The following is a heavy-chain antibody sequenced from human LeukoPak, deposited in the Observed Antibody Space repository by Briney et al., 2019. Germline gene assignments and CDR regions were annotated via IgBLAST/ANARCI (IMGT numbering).Heavy chain of an antibody. CDR3: ARDRGPAADY. CDR1: GGSMRSYY. CDR2: VYYSGST. Sequence: SETLSLTCTVSGGSMRSYYWSWIRQPPGKGLEWIGYVYYSGSTNYHPSLASRVTISIDTSKKQFSLKLASVTPAGTAVYYCARDRGPAADYWGQGTLVTVSS. J-gene: IGHJ4*02. D-gene: IGHD2-2*01. V-gene: IGHV4-59*01.